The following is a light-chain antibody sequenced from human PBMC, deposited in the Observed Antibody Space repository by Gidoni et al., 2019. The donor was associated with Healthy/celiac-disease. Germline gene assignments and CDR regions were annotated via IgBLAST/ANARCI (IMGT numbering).Light chain of an antibody. Sequence: DIQMTQSPSSLSASVGDRVTITCRASQSISSYLNWYQQKPGKAPKLLIYAASSLQSGVPSRFSGSGSGTDFTLTISSLQPEDFATYDCQQSYSTRFGPXTKVDIK. V-gene: IGKV1-39*01. CDR1: QSISSY. CDR3: QQSYSTR. J-gene: IGKJ3*01. CDR2: AAS.